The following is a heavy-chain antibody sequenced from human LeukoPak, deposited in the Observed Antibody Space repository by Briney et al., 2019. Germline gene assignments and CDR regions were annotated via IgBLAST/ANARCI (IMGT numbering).Heavy chain of an antibody. D-gene: IGHD2-2*01. CDR3: ARGGCSSTSCYLDAFDI. J-gene: IGHJ3*02. Sequence: SETLSLTCTVTSGSISGHYWSWIRQPAGKGLEWIGRIYTSGSTNYNPSLKSRVTMSVDTSKNQFSLKLSSVTAADTAVYYCARGGCSSTSCYLDAFDIWGQGTMVTVSS. CDR1: SGSISGHY. V-gene: IGHV4-4*07. CDR2: IYTSGST.